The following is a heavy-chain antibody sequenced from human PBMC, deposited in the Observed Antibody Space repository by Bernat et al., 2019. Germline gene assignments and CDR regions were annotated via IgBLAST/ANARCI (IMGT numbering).Heavy chain of an antibody. CDR3: ARAYSSGWYGDFDY. D-gene: IGHD6-19*01. Sequence: VQLVESGGGLVQPGGSLRLSCATSGFTFSIYSMHWVRQAPGKGLEWVAVISYDGNNQYYADSVKGRFTISRDNAKNTLYVQMNSLRAEDTGVYYCARAYSSGWYGDFDYWGQGSLVTVSS. J-gene: IGHJ4*02. CDR2: ISYDGNNQ. V-gene: IGHV3-30*01. CDR1: GFTFSIYS.